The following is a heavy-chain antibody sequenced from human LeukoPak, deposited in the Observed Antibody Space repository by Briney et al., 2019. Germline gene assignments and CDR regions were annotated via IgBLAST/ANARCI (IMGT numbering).Heavy chain of an antibody. CDR3: ARDRVPLNIVVVTAIQH. V-gene: IGHV3-30*02. J-gene: IGHJ4*02. CDR1: GFTFSSYG. D-gene: IGHD2-21*02. CDR2: IRYDGSNK. Sequence: LTGGSLRLSCAASGFTFSSYGMHWVRQAPGKGLEWVAFIRYDGSNKYYADSVKGRFTISRDNSKNTLYLQMNSLRAEDTAVYYCARDRVPLNIVVVTAIQHWGQGTLVTVSS.